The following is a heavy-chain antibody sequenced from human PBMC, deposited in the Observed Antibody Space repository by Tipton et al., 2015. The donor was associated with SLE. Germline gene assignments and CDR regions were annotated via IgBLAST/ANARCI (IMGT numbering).Heavy chain of an antibody. CDR2: IHHSGSI. D-gene: IGHD6-19*01. CDR1: SGSISTYH. Sequence: TLSLTCTISSGSISTYHWSWLRQPPGKGLEWIGYIHHSGSINYNPSLRSQVTMSMDTSKNQFFLRLSSVTAADTAVYYCARHLYNIGWNHFDYWGPGTLVTVSS. V-gene: IGHV4-59*08. CDR3: ARHLYNIGWNHFDY. J-gene: IGHJ4*02.